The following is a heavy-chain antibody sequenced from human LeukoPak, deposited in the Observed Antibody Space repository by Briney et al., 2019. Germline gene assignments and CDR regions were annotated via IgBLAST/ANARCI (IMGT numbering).Heavy chain of an antibody. Sequence: PSQTLSLTCTVSGGSISSGDYYWSWIRQPPGKGLEWIGYIYYSGSTYYNPSLKSRVTISVDTSKNQFSLKLSSVTAADTAVYYCARAYDSLGFPAFDIWGQGTMVTVSS. D-gene: IGHD3-22*01. J-gene: IGHJ3*02. CDR2: IYYSGST. V-gene: IGHV4-30-4*01. CDR1: GGSISSGDYY. CDR3: ARAYDSLGFPAFDI.